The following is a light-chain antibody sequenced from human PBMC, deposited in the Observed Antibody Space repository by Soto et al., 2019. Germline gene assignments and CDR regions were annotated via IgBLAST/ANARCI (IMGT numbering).Light chain of an antibody. V-gene: IGKV1-39*01. CDR1: QTIMTY. CDR3: QQSYNSPQT. CDR2: AAS. Sequence: DIHMTHSPSSLSSSVWYEVTITCRASQTIMTYLNWYQLKPGKPPRLLIYAASSLQSGVPSRFSGSGSGTDFTLTISSLQPEDFATYSCQQSYNSPQTFGRGTKVDIK. J-gene: IGKJ1*01.